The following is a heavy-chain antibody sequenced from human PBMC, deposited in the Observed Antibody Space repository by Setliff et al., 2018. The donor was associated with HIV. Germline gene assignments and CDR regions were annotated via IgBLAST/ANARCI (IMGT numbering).Heavy chain of an antibody. CDR1: ATFTNVD. J-gene: IGHJ4*02. CDR2: MNPNSGVS. V-gene: IGHV1-8*01. Sequence: ASVKVSCKASATFTNVDIHWLRRATGQGLEWMGWMNPNSGVSGYGQKFQGRVTMTRDTSISTAYMELSSLTSEDTAVYYCARGMGVLTDFAYWGQGTRVTVSS. D-gene: IGHD3-16*01. CDR3: ARGMGVLTDFAY.